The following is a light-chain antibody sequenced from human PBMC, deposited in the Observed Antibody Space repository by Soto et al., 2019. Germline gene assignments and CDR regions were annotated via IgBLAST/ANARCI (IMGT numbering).Light chain of an antibody. V-gene: IGKV3D-15*01. CDR2: YIS. CDR1: QSVSNN. J-gene: IGKJ5*01. CDR3: QQNNQWPIT. Sequence: EIVMTQSPATLSVSPGERATLSCRASQSVSNNLAWYQQKPGQAPRLLIYYISTRATGIPARFSGSGSGTEFTLTINSLQSEDSAVYYCQQNNQWPITFGQGTRLEIK.